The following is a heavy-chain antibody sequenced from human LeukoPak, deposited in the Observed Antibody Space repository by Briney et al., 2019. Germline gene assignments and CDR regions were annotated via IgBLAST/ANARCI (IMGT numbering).Heavy chain of an antibody. V-gene: IGHV1-18*04. CDR2: ISAYNGNT. Sequence: ASVKVSCKASGYTFTSYYMHWVRQAPGQGFEWMGWISAYNGNTNYAQKLQGRVTMTTDTSTSTAYMELRSLRSDDTAVYYCARVPCCGGDCYIDAFDIWGQGTMVTVSS. J-gene: IGHJ3*02. CDR3: ARVPCCGGDCYIDAFDI. CDR1: GYTFTSYY. D-gene: IGHD2-21*02.